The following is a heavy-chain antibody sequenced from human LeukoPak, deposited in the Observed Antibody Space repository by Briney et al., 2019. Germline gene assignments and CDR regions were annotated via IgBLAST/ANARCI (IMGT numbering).Heavy chain of an antibody. CDR1: GYTFTGYY. CDR2: IIPISNTT. J-gene: IGHJ5*02. Sequence: SVKVSCKASGYTFTGYYMHWVRQAPGQGLEWMGGIIPISNTTNYAQKFQGRVTITADKSTSTAYMELSSLRSEDTAVYYCARGVVITLPFDPWGQGTLVTVSS. V-gene: IGHV1-69*06. D-gene: IGHD3-22*01. CDR3: ARGVVITLPFDP.